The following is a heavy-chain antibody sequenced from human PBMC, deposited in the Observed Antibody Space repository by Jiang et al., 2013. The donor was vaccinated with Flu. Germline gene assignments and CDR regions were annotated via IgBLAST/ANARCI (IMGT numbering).Heavy chain of an antibody. D-gene: IGHD4-17*01. V-gene: IGHV3-7*01. CDR2: QDGSEK. Sequence: QDGSEKYYVDSVKGRFTISRDNAKNSLYLQMNSLRAEDTAVYYCAKSTVTDAEYFQHWGQGTLVTVSS. CDR3: AKSTVTDAEYFQH. J-gene: IGHJ1*01.